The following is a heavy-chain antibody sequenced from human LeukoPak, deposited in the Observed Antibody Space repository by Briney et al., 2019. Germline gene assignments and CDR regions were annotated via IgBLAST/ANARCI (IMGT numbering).Heavy chain of an antibody. J-gene: IGHJ4*02. D-gene: IGHD3-10*01. Sequence: SGTLSLTCAVSSGSISGDHWWTLVRQAPGKGLELIGEMWLNGITNYNPSLRGRVTLSVDKSKDQLSLKLTSVTVADTTVYVCARGIREISKHWGQGALVTASS. CDR3: ARGIREISKH. CDR1: SGSISGDHW. CDR2: MWLNGIT. V-gene: IGHV4-4*02.